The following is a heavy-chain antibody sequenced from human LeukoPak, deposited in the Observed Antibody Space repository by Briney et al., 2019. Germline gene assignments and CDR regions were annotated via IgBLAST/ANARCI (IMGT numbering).Heavy chain of an antibody. V-gene: IGHV3-11*04. J-gene: IGHJ4*02. CDR3: ARERGYDFWSGSRVLFGY. CDR1: GFTFSDYY. D-gene: IGHD3-3*01. Sequence: GGSLRLSCAASGFTFSDYYMSWIRQAPGKGLEWVSYISGSGSTIYYADSVKGRLTISRDNAKNSLYLQMNSLRAEDTAVYYCARERGYDFWSGSRVLFGYWGQGTLVTVSS. CDR2: ISGSGSTI.